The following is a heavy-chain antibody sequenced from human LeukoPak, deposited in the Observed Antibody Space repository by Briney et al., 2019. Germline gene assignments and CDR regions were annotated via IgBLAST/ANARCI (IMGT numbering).Heavy chain of an antibody. Sequence: GGSLGLSCEASGLSFGDYTMHGVRGPPARGLGGVSLIRRKGAATKYADSVRGRFTVSRDNSKSSLYLQMNSLGPEDTAVYYCARDPYSGNYGNYYYYYMDVWGKGTTVTISS. CDR3: ARDPYSGNYGNYYYYYMDV. D-gene: IGHD1-26*01. V-gene: IGHV3-43*01. CDR2: IRRKGAAT. CDR1: GLSFGDYT. J-gene: IGHJ6*03.